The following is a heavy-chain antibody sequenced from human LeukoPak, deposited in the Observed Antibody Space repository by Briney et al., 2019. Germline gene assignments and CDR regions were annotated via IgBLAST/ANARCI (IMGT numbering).Heavy chain of an antibody. CDR3: ARGRESHGHYFHF. D-gene: IGHD1-26*01. Sequence: SSVTLSNQASERTSNNYAINWVRQAPGPGQEWMGGIFPLFETTNYAQGFQGRVTITADDSTSTAYMELNSLTTEDTAVHYCARGRESHGHYFHFWGQGTLVTVSS. CDR1: ERTSNNYA. J-gene: IGHJ4*02. V-gene: IGHV1-69*01. CDR2: IFPLFETT.